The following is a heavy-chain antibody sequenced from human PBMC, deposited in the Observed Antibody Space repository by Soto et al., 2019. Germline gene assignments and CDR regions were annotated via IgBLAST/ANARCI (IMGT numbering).Heavy chain of an antibody. D-gene: IGHD3-10*01. V-gene: IGHV3-9*01. J-gene: IGHJ6*02. Sequence: EVQLVESGGGLVQPGRSQRLSCAASGFRFEDYGMHWVRQAPGKGLEWVSSISWNSRNIAYADSVKGRFTVSRDNAKNSLYLHMNSLRPEDTALYYCAKDISRYQLVLITVGMDVWGQGTTVTVSS. CDR2: ISWNSRNI. CDR3: AKDISRYQLVLITVGMDV. CDR1: GFRFEDYG.